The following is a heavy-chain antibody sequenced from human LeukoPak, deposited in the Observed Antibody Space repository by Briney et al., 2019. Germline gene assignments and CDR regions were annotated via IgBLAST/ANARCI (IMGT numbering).Heavy chain of an antibody. J-gene: IGHJ6*02. CDR2: IYASGST. CDR1: GGSINSYF. CDR3: ARGGSGESHYYYYGMDV. V-gene: IGHV4-4*07. D-gene: IGHD4-17*01. Sequence: SETLSLTCTVSGGSINSYFWGWIRQPPGKGLEWIGRIYASGSTNYNPSLNSRVTMSVDTSKNQFSLKLSSVTAADTAVYYCARGGSGESHYYYYGMDVWGQGTTVTVSS.